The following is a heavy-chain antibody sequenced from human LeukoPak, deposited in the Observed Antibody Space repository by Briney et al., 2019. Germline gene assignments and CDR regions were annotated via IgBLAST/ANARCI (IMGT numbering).Heavy chain of an antibody. CDR2: INPNSDT. Sequence: ASVKVSCTASGYTFTGYYMHWVRQAPGQGLEWMGWINPNSDTKYAEKFQGRVTMTRDTSISTAYMELRRLRSDDAAVYYCAKDTGNFNLGDYWGQGTLVTVSS. CDR3: AKDTGNFNLGDY. CDR1: GYTFTGYY. D-gene: IGHD5-18*01. J-gene: IGHJ4*02. V-gene: IGHV1-2*02.